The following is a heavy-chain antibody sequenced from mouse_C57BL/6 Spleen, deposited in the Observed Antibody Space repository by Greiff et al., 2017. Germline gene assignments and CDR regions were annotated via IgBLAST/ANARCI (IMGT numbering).Heavy chain of an antibody. CDR1: GFSLSTFGMG. CDR3: ARIVYDYDGGYYFDY. V-gene: IGHV8-8*01. D-gene: IGHD2-4*01. CDR2: IWWDDDK. Sequence: QVTLKESGPGILQPSQTLSLTCSFSGFSLSTFGMGVGWIRQPPGKGLEWLAHIWWDDDKYYNPALKSRLTISKDTSKNQVFLKIAHVDTADTATYYCARIVYDYDGGYYFDYWGQGTTLTVSS. J-gene: IGHJ2*01.